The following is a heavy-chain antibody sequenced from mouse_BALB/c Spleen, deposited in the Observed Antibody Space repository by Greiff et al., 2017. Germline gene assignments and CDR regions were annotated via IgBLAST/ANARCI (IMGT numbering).Heavy chain of an antibody. CDR1: GFTFSSYA. Sequence: EVQLQESGGGLVKPGGSLKLSCAASGFTFSSYAMSWVRQTPEKRLEWVASISSGGSTYYPDSVKGRFTISRDNARNILYLQMSSLRSEDTAMYYCARGRDYEWFAYWGQGTLVTVSA. CDR3: ARGRDYEWFAY. V-gene: IGHV5-6-5*01. D-gene: IGHD2-4*01. CDR2: ISSGGST. J-gene: IGHJ3*01.